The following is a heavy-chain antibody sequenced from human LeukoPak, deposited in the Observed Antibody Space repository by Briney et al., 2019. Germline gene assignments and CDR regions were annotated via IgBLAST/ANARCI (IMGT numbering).Heavy chain of an antibody. V-gene: IGHV4-59*08. CDR3: ARHAYCGGDCFGGAFEI. J-gene: IGHJ3*02. Sequence: NASETLSLTCTVSGGSISYYYWSWIRQPPGKGLEWLGYVYYSGSTSYNPSLKSRVTISLDTSKHQFSLKLNSVTAADTAVYYCARHAYCGGDCFGGAFEIWGQGTMVTVSS. CDR1: GGSISYYY. D-gene: IGHD2-21*02. CDR2: VYYSGST.